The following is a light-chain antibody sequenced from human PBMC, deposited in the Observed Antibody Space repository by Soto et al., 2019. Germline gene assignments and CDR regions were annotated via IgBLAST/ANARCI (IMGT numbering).Light chain of an antibody. CDR3: QHRFSWPPA. CDR2: GAS. CDR1: QSVSSSY. J-gene: IGKJ1*01. V-gene: IGKV3D-20*02. Sequence: EIVLTQSPGTLSLSPGERATLSCRASQSVSSSYLAWYQQKPGQAPRLLIYGASSRATGIPARFTGSGSGTDFTLTITGLEPEDFAVYYSQHRFSWPPAFGQGTKVDNK.